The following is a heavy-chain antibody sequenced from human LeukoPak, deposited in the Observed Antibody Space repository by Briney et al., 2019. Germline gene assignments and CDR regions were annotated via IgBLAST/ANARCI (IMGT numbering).Heavy chain of an antibody. CDR1: GFTFSNYS. CDR3: AREDIVGTTAFDY. J-gene: IGHJ4*02. Sequence: PGGSLGLSCAAAGFTFSNYSMSWVRQAPGKGLEWVSYIGKRSSTIYYADSVKGRFTISRDNAKRSLYLQMNSLRAEDTAVYYCAREDIVGTTAFDYWGQGTLVTVSS. D-gene: IGHD5-12*01. CDR2: IGKRSSTI. V-gene: IGHV3-48*04.